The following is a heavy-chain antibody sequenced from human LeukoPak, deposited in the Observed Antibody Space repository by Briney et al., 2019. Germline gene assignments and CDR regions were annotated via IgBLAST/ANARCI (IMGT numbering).Heavy chain of an antibody. V-gene: IGHV4-59*01. Sequence: SETLSLTCTISGDSTSSYYWSWIRQPPGKGLEWIGYISYSGNTDYNPSLKSRVTISVGASKIWFSLRLSSVTAADTAVYYCARGGPGFWSGTFDYWGQGTLVTVSS. J-gene: IGHJ4*01. CDR2: ISYSGNT. CDR1: GDSTSSYY. CDR3: ARGGPGFWSGTFDY. D-gene: IGHD3-3*01.